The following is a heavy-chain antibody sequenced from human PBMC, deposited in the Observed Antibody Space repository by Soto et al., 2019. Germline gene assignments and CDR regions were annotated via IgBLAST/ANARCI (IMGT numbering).Heavy chain of an antibody. CDR2: ISGSGGST. Sequence: GGSLRLSCAASGFTFSSYAMSWVRQAPGKGLEWVSAISGSGGSTYYADSVKGRFTISRDNSKNTLYLQMNSLRAEDTAVYYCAKPPKSITMVRRVILDYYYYGMDVWGQGTTVTVSS. D-gene: IGHD3-10*01. CDR3: AKPPKSITMVRRVILDYYYYGMDV. J-gene: IGHJ6*02. V-gene: IGHV3-23*01. CDR1: GFTFSSYA.